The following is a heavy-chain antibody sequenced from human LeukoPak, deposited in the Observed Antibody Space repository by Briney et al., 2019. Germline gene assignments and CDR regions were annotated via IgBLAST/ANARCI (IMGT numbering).Heavy chain of an antibody. V-gene: IGHV4-30-2*01. CDR2: IYHSGST. D-gene: IGHD3-16*01. Sequence: PSQTLSLTCTVSGGSISSGGYYWSWIRQPPGKGLEWIGYIYHSGSTYYNPSLKSRVTISVDRSKNQFSLKLSSVTAADTAVYYCAREASKTARLGGHYMDVWGKGTTVTVPS. J-gene: IGHJ6*03. CDR3: AREASKTARLGGHYMDV. CDR1: GGSISSGGYY.